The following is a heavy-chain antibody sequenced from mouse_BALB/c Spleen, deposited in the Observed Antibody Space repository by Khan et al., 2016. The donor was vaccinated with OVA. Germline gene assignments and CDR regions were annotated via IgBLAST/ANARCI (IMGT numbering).Heavy chain of an antibody. J-gene: IGHJ2*01. CDR3: ARSIMAN. Sequence: EVQLVESGPGLVKPSQSLSLTCTVTGYSITSDYAWNWIRQFPGNKLEWMGYISYSGSTSYNPSLKIRISITRDTSKNQFFLQLNSVTTEDTATYYCARSIMANWGQGTTLTVSS. V-gene: IGHV3-2*02. CDR2: ISYSGST. CDR1: GYSITSDYA.